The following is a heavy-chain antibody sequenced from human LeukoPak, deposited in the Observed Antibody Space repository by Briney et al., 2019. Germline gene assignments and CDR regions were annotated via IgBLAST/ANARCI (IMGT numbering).Heavy chain of an antibody. Sequence: SGGSLRLSCADSGFTFSNSWMVWVRQAPGKGLECLANVQHMGGEIYYIDCVDGRFHISRDNAKNSVYLKMNSLGADDTAVYYCATYSILNAREFRYWGQGTLVTVTS. CDR3: ATYSILNAREFRY. CDR1: GFTFSNSW. J-gene: IGHJ1*01. V-gene: IGHV3-7*01. D-gene: IGHD4-11*01. CDR2: VQHMGGEI.